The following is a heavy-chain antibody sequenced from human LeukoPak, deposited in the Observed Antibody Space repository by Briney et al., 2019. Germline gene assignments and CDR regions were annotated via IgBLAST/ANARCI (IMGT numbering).Heavy chain of an antibody. J-gene: IGHJ4*02. V-gene: IGHV4-39*01. CDR3: ARKSFHTSSYDY. CDR1: GDSISTSNSY. D-gene: IGHD2-2*01. Sequence: PSETLSLTCTVSGDSISTSNSYWGWIRQPPGKGLEWIGSIYYSGNTYYNASLKSRVTISVDTSKNQFSLNLSSVTAADTAVYYCARKSFHTSSYDYWGQGTLVTVSS. CDR2: IYYSGNT.